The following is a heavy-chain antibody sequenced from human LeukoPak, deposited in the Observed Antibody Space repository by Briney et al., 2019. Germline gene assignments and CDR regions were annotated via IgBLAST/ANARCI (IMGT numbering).Heavy chain of an antibody. V-gene: IGHV4-59*06. D-gene: IGHD4-23*01. CDR1: GGSITSYY. Sequence: SETLSLTCTVPGGSITSYYWSWIRQPPGKGLEWIGYIYYSGSTYYNPSLKSRVTISVDTSKNQFSLKLSSATAADTAVYYCARDLLNEGNHLDYWGQGTLVTVSS. CDR3: ARDLLNEGNHLDY. CDR2: IYYSGST. J-gene: IGHJ4*02.